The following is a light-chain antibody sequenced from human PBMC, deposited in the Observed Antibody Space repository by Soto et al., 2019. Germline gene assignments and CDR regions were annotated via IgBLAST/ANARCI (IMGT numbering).Light chain of an antibody. V-gene: IGKV3-15*01. CDR2: RAS. Sequence: IVRTQSPATLSVSPGDRATLSCTASHYIYSNVAWFQQRPGQAPRLLIYRASTRATGTPARFSGSGSGTEFTLTITSLQSEDFALYYCQQYHNLWTFCQGTKVDIK. CDR1: HYIYSN. CDR3: QQYHNLWT. J-gene: IGKJ1*01.